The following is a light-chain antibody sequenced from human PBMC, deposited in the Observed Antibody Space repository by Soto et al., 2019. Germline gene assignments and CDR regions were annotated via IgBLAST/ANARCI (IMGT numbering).Light chain of an antibody. J-gene: IGKJ2*01. CDR3: QQYGSSPYT. Sequence: EIVLTQSPGTLSLSPGERATLSCRASQSVSSSHLAWYQQKPGQAPRLLIYGASRRATGIPGRFSGSGSGPDFTLTISRLEPEDFAVYYCQQYGSSPYTFGQGTKVEIK. V-gene: IGKV3-20*01. CDR1: QSVSSSH. CDR2: GAS.